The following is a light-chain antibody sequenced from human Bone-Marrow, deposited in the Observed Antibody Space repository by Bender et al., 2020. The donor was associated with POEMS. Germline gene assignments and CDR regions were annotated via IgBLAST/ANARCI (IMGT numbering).Light chain of an antibody. CDR1: SSDVGGYNY. CDR3: CWNAGSFTYV. Sequence: QSALTQPRSVSGSPGQSVTISCRGSSSDVGGYNYVSWYQQHPGRAPKLVVYDVTKRPSGVPDRFSGSKTGDTASLTISGLQAEDAADYYCCWNAGSFTYVFGSGTKVTV. V-gene: IGLV2-11*01. CDR2: DVT. J-gene: IGLJ1*01.